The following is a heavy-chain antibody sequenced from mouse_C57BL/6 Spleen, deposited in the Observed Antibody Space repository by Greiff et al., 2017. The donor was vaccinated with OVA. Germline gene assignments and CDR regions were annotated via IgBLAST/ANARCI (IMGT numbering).Heavy chain of an antibody. CDR2: IDPSDSET. V-gene: IGHV1-52*01. Sequence: QVQLQQPGAELVRPGSSVKLSCKASGYTFTSYWMHWVKQRPIQGLEWIGNIDPSDSETHYNQKFKDKATLTVDKSSSTAYMQLSSLTSEDSAVYYCAVNYYGSSYGYFDVWGTGTTVTVSS. J-gene: IGHJ1*03. D-gene: IGHD1-1*01. CDR3: AVNYYGSSYGYFDV. CDR1: GYTFTSYW.